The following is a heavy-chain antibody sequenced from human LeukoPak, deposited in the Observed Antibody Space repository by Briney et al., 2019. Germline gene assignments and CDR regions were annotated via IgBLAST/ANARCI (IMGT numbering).Heavy chain of an antibody. Sequence: PGGSLRLSCTASGFTFDDYVMNWFRQAPGKGLEWVGFIRTKTYGGTTEYAASVKGRLTISRDDSESIAYLQMNSLQTEDTAVYYCTRDSGSGSYRSDYWGQGTLVTVSS. CDR1: GFTFDDYV. CDR2: IRTKTYGGTT. J-gene: IGHJ4*02. D-gene: IGHD3-10*01. CDR3: TRDSGSGSYRSDY. V-gene: IGHV3-49*03.